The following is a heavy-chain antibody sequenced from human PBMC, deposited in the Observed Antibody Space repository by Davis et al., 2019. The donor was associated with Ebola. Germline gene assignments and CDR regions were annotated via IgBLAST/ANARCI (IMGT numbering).Heavy chain of an antibody. D-gene: IGHD3-10*01. CDR1: GFTFSTYT. CDR2: ISSSSSYT. V-gene: IGHV3-21*01. J-gene: IGHJ6*01. CDR3: ARGIYSPYGMDV. Sequence: GGSLRLSCAASGFTFSTYTMNWVRQAPGKGLEWVSSISSSSSYTNYADSVKGRFTISRDNAKNSLYLQMNSLRAEDTAVYYCARGIYSPYGMDVWGQGTTVTVSS.